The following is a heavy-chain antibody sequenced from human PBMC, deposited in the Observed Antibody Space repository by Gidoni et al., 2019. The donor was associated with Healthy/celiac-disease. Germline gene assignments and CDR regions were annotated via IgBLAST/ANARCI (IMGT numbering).Heavy chain of an antibody. Sequence: QVQLQESGPGLVKPSPTLSLTCTVSGGSISSGGYYWSWIRQHPGKGLEWIGYIYYSGSTYYNPSLKSRVTISVDTSKNQFSLKLSSVTAADTAVYYCARDQYSGYNWYFDYWGQGTLVTVSS. CDR3: ARDQYSGYNWYFDY. CDR2: IYYSGST. CDR1: GGSISSGGYY. D-gene: IGHD5-12*01. J-gene: IGHJ4*02. V-gene: IGHV4-31*03.